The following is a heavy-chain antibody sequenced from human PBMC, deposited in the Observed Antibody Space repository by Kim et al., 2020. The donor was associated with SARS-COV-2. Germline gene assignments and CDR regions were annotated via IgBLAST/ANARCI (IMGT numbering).Heavy chain of an antibody. CDR2: ISGSAGSL. Sequence: GGSLRLSCAAPGFTFGSYEMTWVRQAPGKGLEWVSYISGSAGSLNYADSVEGRFTISRDNVKNTLYLQMNSLRAEDTAVYYCARGGGFYNDNSGYRFWGQGTLVTVSS. V-gene: IGHV3-48*03. J-gene: IGHJ4*02. CDR3: ARGGGFYNDNSGYRF. D-gene: IGHD3-22*01. CDR1: GFTFGSYE.